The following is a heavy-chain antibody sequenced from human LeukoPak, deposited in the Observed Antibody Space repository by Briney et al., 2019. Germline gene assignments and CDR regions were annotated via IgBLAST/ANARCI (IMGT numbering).Heavy chain of an antibody. CDR1: GGSISSSSYY. V-gene: IGHV4-39*01. CDR3: ARHLYSSSWYPYDAFDI. D-gene: IGHD6-13*01. Sequence: PSETLSLTRTVSGGSISSSSYYWGWIRQPPGKGLEWIGSIYYSGSTYYNPSLKSRVTISVDTSKNQFSLKLSSVTAADTAVYYCARHLYSSSWYPYDAFDIWGQGTMVTVSS. J-gene: IGHJ3*02. CDR2: IYYSGST.